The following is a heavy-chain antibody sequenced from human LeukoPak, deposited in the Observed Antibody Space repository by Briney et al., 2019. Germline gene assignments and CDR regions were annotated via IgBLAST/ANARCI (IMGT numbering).Heavy chain of an antibody. V-gene: IGHV3-30*02. CDR1: GFTFSSYG. J-gene: IGHJ5*02. Sequence: GSLRLSCAASGFTFSSYGMHWVRQAPGKGLEWVAFIRYDGSNKYYADSVKGRFTISRDNSKNTLYLQMNSLRAEDTAVYYCARDRGRGYDSSGLIFDPWGQGTLVTVSS. D-gene: IGHD3-22*01. CDR2: IRYDGSNK. CDR3: ARDRGRGYDSSGLIFDP.